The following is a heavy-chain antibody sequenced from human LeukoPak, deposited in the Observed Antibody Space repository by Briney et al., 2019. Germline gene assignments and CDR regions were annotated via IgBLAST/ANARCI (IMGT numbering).Heavy chain of an antibody. CDR3: ARGGYSYGYFDY. CDR1: GGSISSYY. D-gene: IGHD5-18*01. J-gene: IGHJ4*02. CDR2: IYYSGST. Sequence: SETLSLTCTVSGGSISSYYWSWIRQPPGKGLEWIGYIYYSGSTNYNPSLKSRVTISVDTSKNQFSLKLSSVTAADTGVYYCARGGYSYGYFDYWGQGTLVTVSS. V-gene: IGHV4-59*01.